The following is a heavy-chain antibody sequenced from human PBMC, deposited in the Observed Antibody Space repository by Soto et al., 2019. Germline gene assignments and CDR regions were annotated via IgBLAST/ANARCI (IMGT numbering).Heavy chain of an antibody. D-gene: IGHD3-9*01. CDR1: GFTFSSYW. V-gene: IGHV3-7*01. J-gene: IGHJ4*02. CDR3: ARDIDDYDILTGPPYYFDY. CDR2: IKQDGSEK. Sequence: PGGSLRLSCAASGFTFSSYWMSWVRQAPGKGLEWVANIKQDGSEKYYVDSVKGRFTISRDNAKNSLYLQMNSLRAEDTAVYYCARDIDDYDILTGPPYYFDYWGQGTLVTVSS.